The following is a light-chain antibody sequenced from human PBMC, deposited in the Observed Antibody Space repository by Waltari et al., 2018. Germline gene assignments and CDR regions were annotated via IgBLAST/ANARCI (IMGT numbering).Light chain of an antibody. Sequence: IQMTQSPSTLSASVGDRVTITCRASQSISSGLAWYQQNPGNAPKLLIYKASNLESGVPSRFSGSGSGTEFALTISSLQPDDFATYYCQQYSSYPTWTFGQGTKVEIK. CDR2: KAS. CDR3: QQYSSYPTWT. CDR1: QSISSG. V-gene: IGKV1-5*03. J-gene: IGKJ1*01.